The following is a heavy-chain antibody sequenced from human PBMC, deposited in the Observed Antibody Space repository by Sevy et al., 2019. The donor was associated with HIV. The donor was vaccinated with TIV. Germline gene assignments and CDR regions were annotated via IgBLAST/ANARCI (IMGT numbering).Heavy chain of an antibody. D-gene: IGHD6-13*01. Sequence: GGSLRLSCAASGFTCSSYAMSWVRQAPGKGLEWVSAISGSGGSTYYADSVKGRFTISRDNTKNTLYLQMNSLRAEDTAVYYCAKGVGSSWDYYYYYGMDVWGQGTTVTVSS. CDR1: GFTCSSYA. CDR2: ISGSGGST. J-gene: IGHJ6*02. CDR3: AKGVGSSWDYYYYYGMDV. V-gene: IGHV3-23*01.